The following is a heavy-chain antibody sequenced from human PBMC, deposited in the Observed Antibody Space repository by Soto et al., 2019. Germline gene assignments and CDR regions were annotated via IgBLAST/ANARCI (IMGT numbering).Heavy chain of an antibody. Sequence: GESLKISGKGSGYSFTSYWIGWVLQMPWKGLEWMGIIYPGDSDTRYSPSFQGQVTISADKSISTAYLQWSSLKASDTAMYYCARPMTTASSYYYGMDVWGQGTTVTVSS. D-gene: IGHD4-17*01. V-gene: IGHV5-51*01. CDR2: IYPGDSDT. CDR1: GYSFTSYW. J-gene: IGHJ6*02. CDR3: ARPMTTASSYYYGMDV.